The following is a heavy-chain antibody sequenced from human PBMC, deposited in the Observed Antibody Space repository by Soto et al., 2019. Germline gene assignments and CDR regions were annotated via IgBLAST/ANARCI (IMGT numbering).Heavy chain of an antibody. CDR2: INAGNGNT. CDR3: ARIQGQYCSGGSCWTGWFDP. V-gene: IGHV1-3*01. Sequence: ASVKVSCKASGYTFTSYAMHWVRQAPGQRLEWMGWINAGNGNTKYSQKFQGRVTITRDTSASTAYMELSSLRSEDTAVYYCARIQGQYCSGGSCWTGWFDPWGQGTLVTVPS. J-gene: IGHJ5*02. D-gene: IGHD2-15*01. CDR1: GYTFTSYA.